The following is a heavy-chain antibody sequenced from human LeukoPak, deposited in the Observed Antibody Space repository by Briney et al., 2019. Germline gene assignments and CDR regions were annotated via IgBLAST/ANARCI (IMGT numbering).Heavy chain of an antibody. CDR3: ARDLSVTNDFWSGETPKLNNWFDP. Sequence: PGGSLRLSCAASGSTFSSYWMHWVRQAPGKGLVWVSRINSDGSSTSYADSVKGRFTISRDNAKNTLYLQMNSLRAEDTAVYYCARDLSVTNDFWSGETPKLNNWFDPWGQGTLVTVSS. V-gene: IGHV3-74*01. J-gene: IGHJ5*02. D-gene: IGHD3-3*01. CDR2: INSDGSST. CDR1: GSTFSSYW.